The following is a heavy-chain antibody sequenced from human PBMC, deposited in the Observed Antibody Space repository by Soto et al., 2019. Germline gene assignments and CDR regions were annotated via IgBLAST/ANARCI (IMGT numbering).Heavy chain of an antibody. CDR1: GGTFSSYA. CDR3: ARSQSPELFFDY. Sequence: SVTVSCKASGGTFSSYAISWVRQAPGQGLEWMGGIIPIFGTANYAQKFQGRVTITADESTSTAYMELSSLRSEDTAVYYCARSQSPELFFDYWGQGTVVTVST. J-gene: IGHJ4*02. D-gene: IGHD1-26*01. CDR2: IIPIFGTA. V-gene: IGHV1-69*13.